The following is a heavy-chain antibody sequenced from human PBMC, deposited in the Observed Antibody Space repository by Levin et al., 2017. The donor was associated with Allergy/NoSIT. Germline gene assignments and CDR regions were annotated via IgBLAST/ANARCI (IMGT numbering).Heavy chain of an antibody. D-gene: IGHD7-27*01. J-gene: IGHJ4*02. CDR3: ARGGTDWGWFDY. Sequence: SGGSLRLSCAASGFTFSSNAMHWVRQAPGKGLEWVAVISYDGSNKYYADSVKGRFTISRDNSKNTLYLQMNSLRAEDKAVYYCARGGTDWGWFDYWGQGTLVTVSS. CDR2: ISYDGSNK. CDR1: GFTFSSNA. V-gene: IGHV3-30-3*01.